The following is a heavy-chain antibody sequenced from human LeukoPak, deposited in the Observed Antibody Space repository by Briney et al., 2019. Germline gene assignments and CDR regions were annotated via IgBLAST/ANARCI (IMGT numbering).Heavy chain of an antibody. V-gene: IGHV1-69*04. Sequence: SVKVSCKASGGTFSGYAISWVRQAPGQGLEWMGRIIPILGIANYAQKFQGRVTITADKSTSTAYMELSSLRSEDTAVYYCASLRAVAGDYYYYGMDVWGQGTTVTVSS. J-gene: IGHJ6*02. CDR2: IIPILGIA. CDR1: GGTFSGYA. CDR3: ASLRAVAGDYYYYGMDV. D-gene: IGHD6-19*01.